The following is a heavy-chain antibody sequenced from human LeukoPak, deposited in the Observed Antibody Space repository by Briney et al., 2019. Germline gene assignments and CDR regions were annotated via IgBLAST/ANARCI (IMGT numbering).Heavy chain of an antibody. V-gene: IGHV3-64*01. CDR1: GFTFSSYS. CDR2: ISYNGGST. Sequence: GGSLRLSCAASGFTFSSYSMNWVRQAPGKGLEYVSGISYNGGSTYYANSVKDRFTISRDNSKNTLYLQMGSLRGEDMAVYFCARDFNWAFDSWGQGTLVTVSS. CDR3: ARDFNWAFDS. D-gene: IGHD1-1*01. J-gene: IGHJ4*02.